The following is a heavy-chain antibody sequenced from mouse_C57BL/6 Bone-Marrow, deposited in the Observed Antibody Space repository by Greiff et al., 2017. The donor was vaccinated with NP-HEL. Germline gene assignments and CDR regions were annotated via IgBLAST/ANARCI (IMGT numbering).Heavy chain of an antibody. J-gene: IGHJ3*01. CDR2: NNYDGSST. V-gene: IGHV5-16*01. Sequence: EVQLVESEGGLVQPGSSMKLSCTASGFTFSDYYMAWVRQVPEKGLEWVANNNYDGSSTYYLDSLKSRFFISRANAKNILYLQMSGLKSEDTATYYCARAYYSNYGGAYWGQGTLVTVSA. CDR3: ARAYYSNYGGAY. CDR1: GFTFSDYY. D-gene: IGHD2-5*01.